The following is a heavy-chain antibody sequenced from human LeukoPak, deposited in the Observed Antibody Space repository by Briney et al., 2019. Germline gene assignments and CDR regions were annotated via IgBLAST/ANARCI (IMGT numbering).Heavy chain of an antibody. V-gene: IGHV3-23*01. CDR1: GFNFNRYA. Sequence: GGSLRLSCAASGFNFNRYAMSWARQAPGKGLEWVSGIIDNGDTTYHANSVKGRFTISRDNSKNTLYLQMHSLRAEDTAVYYCAKLGGQEIYNYYVVVWGKGTTVAVSS. D-gene: IGHD3-16*01. CDR2: IIDNGDTT. CDR3: AKLGGQEIYNYYVVV. J-gene: IGHJ6*03.